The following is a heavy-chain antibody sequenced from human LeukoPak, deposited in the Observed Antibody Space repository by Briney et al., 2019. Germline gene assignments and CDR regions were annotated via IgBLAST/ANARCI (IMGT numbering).Heavy chain of an antibody. J-gene: IGHJ2*01. V-gene: IGHV1-46*01. CDR2: INPSGGTT. CDR3: ARPLSEMTTSLDFDL. D-gene: IGHD1-1*01. CDR1: GYTFTNYY. Sequence: ASVKVSCKATGYTFTNYYIHWVRQAPGQGLEWMGMINPSGGTTSYAQKFQGRVTMTRDTSTSTVYMELSSLRSEDTAVYYCARPLSEMTTSLDFDLWGRGSLVTVSS.